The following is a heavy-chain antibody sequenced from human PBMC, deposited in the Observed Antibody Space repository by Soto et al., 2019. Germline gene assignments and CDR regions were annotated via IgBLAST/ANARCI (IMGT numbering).Heavy chain of an antibody. J-gene: IGHJ4*02. CDR1: DFAFSNYW. CDR3: SSPRHSGKSVDY. Sequence: EVQLVESGGGLFKPGGSLRLTCVASDFAFSNYWMHWFRQAPGKGLEWVGRIKSKTYGGTIDYAAPVEGRFTISRDDSRDTLYLQMNSLKTEDTAVYYCSSPRHSGKSVDYWGQGTLVTVSS. D-gene: IGHD3-10*01. V-gene: IGHV3-15*07. CDR2: IKSKTYGGTI.